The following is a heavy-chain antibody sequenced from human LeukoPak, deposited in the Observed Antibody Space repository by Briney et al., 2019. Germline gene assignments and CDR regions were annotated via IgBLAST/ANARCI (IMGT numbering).Heavy chain of an antibody. CDR3: ARDFYSSSWYGGDYYYGMDV. Sequence: ASVKVSCKASGYTFTSYGISWVRQAPGQGLEWMGWISAYNGNTNYAQKLQGRVTMTTDTSTNTAYMELRSLRSDDTAVYYCARDFYSSSWYGGDYYYGMDVWGQGTTVTVSS. CDR2: ISAYNGNT. V-gene: IGHV1-18*01. CDR1: GYTFTSYG. D-gene: IGHD6-13*01. J-gene: IGHJ6*02.